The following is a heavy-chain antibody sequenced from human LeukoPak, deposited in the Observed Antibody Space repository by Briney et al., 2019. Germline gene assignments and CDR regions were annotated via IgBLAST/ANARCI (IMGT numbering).Heavy chain of an antibody. V-gene: IGHV1-18*01. CDR3: ARVGYYDSSGREYYYYYYGVDV. CDR2: ISAYNGNT. Sequence: GASVKVSCKASGYTFTSYGISWVRQAPGQGLEWMGWISAYNGNTNYAQKLQGRVTMTTDTSTSTAYMELRSLRSDDTAVYYCARVGYYDSSGREYYYYYYGVDVWGQGTTVTVSS. CDR1: GYTFTSYG. J-gene: IGHJ6*02. D-gene: IGHD3-22*01.